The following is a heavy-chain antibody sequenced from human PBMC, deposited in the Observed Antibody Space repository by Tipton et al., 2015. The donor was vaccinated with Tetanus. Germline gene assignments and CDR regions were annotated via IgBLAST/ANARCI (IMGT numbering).Heavy chain of an antibody. CDR2: IYSGGTT. V-gene: IGHV3-53*01. Sequence: LSLTCTVSGGSIGSGGNYWSWVRQAPGKGLEWASTIYSGGTTFYADSVRGRFTSSRDHSQNTLYLQMNSLRDEDTAVYFCARNNWGADFDYWGQGTRVTVSS. CDR3: ARNNWGADFDY. CDR1: GGSIGSGGNY. J-gene: IGHJ4*02. D-gene: IGHD1-1*01.